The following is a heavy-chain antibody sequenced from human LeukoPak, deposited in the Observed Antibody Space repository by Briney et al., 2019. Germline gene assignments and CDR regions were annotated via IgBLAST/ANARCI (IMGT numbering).Heavy chain of an antibody. D-gene: IGHD6-13*01. Sequence: PGGSLRLSCAASGFTFGSYAMHWVRQAPGKGLEWVAVISDDGSNKYYADSVKGRFTISRDNSKNTLYLQMNSLRAEDTAVYYCARDGEAAAGTGDLDYWGQGTLVTVSS. CDR2: ISDDGSNK. J-gene: IGHJ4*02. CDR3: ARDGEAAAGTGDLDY. V-gene: IGHV3-30-3*01. CDR1: GFTFGSYA.